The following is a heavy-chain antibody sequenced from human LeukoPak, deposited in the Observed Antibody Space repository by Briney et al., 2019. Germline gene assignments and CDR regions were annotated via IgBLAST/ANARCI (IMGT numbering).Heavy chain of an antibody. CDR1: GFTFSSYA. CDR3: ARMSGSRLPGY. V-gene: IGHV3-48*01. D-gene: IGHD3-3*01. J-gene: IGHJ4*02. CDR2: ISSGSSAR. Sequence: GGSLRLSCAASGFTFSSYAMSWVRQTPGKGLEWVSYISSGSSARYYADSVKGRFTISRDDARNSLYLQMNSLRAEDTAVYYCARMSGSRLPGYWGQGTLVTVSS.